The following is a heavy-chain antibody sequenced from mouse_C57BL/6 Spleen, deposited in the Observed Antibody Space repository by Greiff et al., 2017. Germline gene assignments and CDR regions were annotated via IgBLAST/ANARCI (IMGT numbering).Heavy chain of an antibody. V-gene: IGHV1-85*01. Sequence: VQLQQSGPELVKPGASVKLSCKASGYTFTSYDINWVKQRPGQGLEWIGWIYPRDGSTKYNEKFKGKATLTVYTSSSTAYMELHSLTSEDSAVYFCARRTGLLLRVFDYWGQGTTLTVSS. J-gene: IGHJ2*01. CDR1: GYTFTSYD. D-gene: IGHD1-1*01. CDR2: IYPRDGST. CDR3: ARRTGLLLRVFDY.